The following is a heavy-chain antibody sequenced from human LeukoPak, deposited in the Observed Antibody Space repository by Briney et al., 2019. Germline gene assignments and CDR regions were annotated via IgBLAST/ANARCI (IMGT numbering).Heavy chain of an antibody. CDR2: INTNTGNP. CDR3: ARGTLAAARTYYSDC. V-gene: IGHV7-4-1*02. Sequence: GASVKVSCKASGYTFTTYAMNWVRQAPGQGLEWMGWINTNTGNPTYAQGFTGRFVCSFDTSVSTAYLQISSLNAEDTAVYYCARGTLAAARTYYSDCWGQGTLVTVPS. D-gene: IGHD6-13*01. J-gene: IGHJ4*02. CDR1: GYTFTTYA.